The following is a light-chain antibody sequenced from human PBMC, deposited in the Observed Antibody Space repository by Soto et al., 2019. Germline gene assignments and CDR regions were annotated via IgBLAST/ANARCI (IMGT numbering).Light chain of an antibody. CDR3: PQYGTPART. J-gene: IGKJ1*01. Sequence: EVVLSQSPGTLSLSPGERATLSCRASQSVTNSYLAWYQQKPGQAPRLLIYGASSRATGIPDRFSGSGSGTDFTLTISRLEPEDFAVYYCPQYGTPARTFGQGTTVEVK. CDR2: GAS. CDR1: QSVTNSY. V-gene: IGKV3-20*01.